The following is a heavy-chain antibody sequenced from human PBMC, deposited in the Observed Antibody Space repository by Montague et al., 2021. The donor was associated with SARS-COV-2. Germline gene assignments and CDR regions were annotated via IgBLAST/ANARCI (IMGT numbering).Heavy chain of an antibody. D-gene: IGHD3-10*01. Sequence: SETLSLTCTVSGGSISSSSYYWGWIRQPPGKGLEWIGSIYYSGSTYYNPSLKSRVTISVDTSKNQFSLKLSFVTAADTAVYYCARNPADYYGSGSYPTWENWFDPWGQGTLVTVSS. J-gene: IGHJ5*02. V-gene: IGHV4-39*01. CDR3: ARNPADYYGSGSYPTWENWFDP. CDR2: IYYSGST. CDR1: GGSISSSSYY.